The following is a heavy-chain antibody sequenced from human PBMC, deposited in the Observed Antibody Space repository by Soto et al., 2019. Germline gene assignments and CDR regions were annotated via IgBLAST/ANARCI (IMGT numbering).Heavy chain of an antibody. D-gene: IGHD3-3*01. Sequence: ASVKFSCKASGYSFTNYGLSWLRQAPVQVLECMVWINASNGNTVYXXKLQGRVXXTTDTSTSTAXMELRXLRSDDTAIYYCALEIIGRRFDSWRQGTLVTVSS. J-gene: IGHJ4*02. CDR3: ALEIIGRRFDS. CDR2: INASNGNT. CDR1: GYSFTNYG. V-gene: IGHV1-18*01.